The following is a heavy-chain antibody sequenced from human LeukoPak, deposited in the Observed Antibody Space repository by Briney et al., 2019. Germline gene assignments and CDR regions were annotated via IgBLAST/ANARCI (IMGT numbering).Heavy chain of an antibody. CDR1: GFTFSSYA. V-gene: IGHV3-23*01. CDR3: AKGVVPATATGPLGY. J-gene: IGHJ4*02. CDR2: ISGSGGST. Sequence: GGSLRLSCAASGFTFSSYAMSWVRQAPGKGREWVSAISGSGGSTYYADSVKGRFTISRDNSKNTLYLQMNSLRAEDTAVYYCAKGVVPATATGPLGYWGQGTLVTVSS. D-gene: IGHD2-2*01.